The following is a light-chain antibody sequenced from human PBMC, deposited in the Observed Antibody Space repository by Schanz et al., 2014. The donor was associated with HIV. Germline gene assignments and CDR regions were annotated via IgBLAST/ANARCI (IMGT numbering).Light chain of an antibody. J-gene: IGKJ3*01. Sequence: EIVMTQSPATLSVSPGERATLSCRASQSVSSYLAWYQQKPGQAPRLLIFGASNRATGIPARFSGSGSGTDFTLTISRLEPEDFAVYYCQHYGSSFGPGTKVDIK. CDR1: QSVSSY. CDR3: QHYGSS. V-gene: IGKV3-20*01. CDR2: GAS.